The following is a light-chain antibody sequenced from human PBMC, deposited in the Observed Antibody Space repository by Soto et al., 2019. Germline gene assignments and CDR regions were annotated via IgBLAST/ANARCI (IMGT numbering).Light chain of an antibody. CDR2: EGS. J-gene: IGLJ3*02. Sequence: QSALTQPASVSGSPEQSITISCTGTSSDVGAYNLVSWYQQHPGKAPKLIIYEGSKRPSGISHRFSGSKSDNTASLTISGLRAEDEAHYHCCSYAGSRTFVFGGGTKGTVL. V-gene: IGLV2-23*01. CDR3: CSYAGSRTFV. CDR1: SSDVGAYNL.